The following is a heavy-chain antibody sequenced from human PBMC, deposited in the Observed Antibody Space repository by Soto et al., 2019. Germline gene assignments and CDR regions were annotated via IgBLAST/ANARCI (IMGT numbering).Heavy chain of an antibody. V-gene: IGHV4-39*01. Sequence: QLQLQESGPGLVKPSETLSLTCTVSGGSISSSSYYWGWIRQPPGKGLEWIGSIYYSGSTYYNPSLKSRVTISVDTSKNQFSLKLSSVTAADTAVYYCASHPTRIAARLYWGQGTLVTVSS. CDR2: IYYSGST. CDR1: GGSISSSSYY. J-gene: IGHJ4*02. CDR3: ASHPTRIAARLY. D-gene: IGHD6-6*01.